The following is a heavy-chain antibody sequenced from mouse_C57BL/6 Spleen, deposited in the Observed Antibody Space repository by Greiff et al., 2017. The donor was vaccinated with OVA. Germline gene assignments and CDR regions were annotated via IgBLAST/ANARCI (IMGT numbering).Heavy chain of an antibody. CDR2: ISSGGDYI. D-gene: IGHD1-1*01. Sequence: EVQVVESGEGLVKPGGSLKLSCAASGFTFSSYAMSWVRQTPEKRLEWVAYISSGGDYIYYADTVKGRFTISRDNARNTLCLQMSSLKSEDTATYYCTREPGIYYYGSSSAWFAYWGQGTLVTVSA. V-gene: IGHV5-9-1*02. J-gene: IGHJ3*01. CDR1: GFTFSSYA. CDR3: TREPGIYYYGSSSAWFAY.